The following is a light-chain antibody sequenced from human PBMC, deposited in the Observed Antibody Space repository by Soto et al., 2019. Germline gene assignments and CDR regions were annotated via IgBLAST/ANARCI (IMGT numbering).Light chain of an antibody. V-gene: IGKV3-15*01. Sequence: EIVMTQSPVTLSVSPGERATLSCRASQSVSSNLAWYQQKPGQAPRLLIYGASTRATGIPARLSGSGSGTEFTLPISSLQSEDFAVYYCQQHDKWPFTFGQGTKLDIK. CDR1: QSVSSN. J-gene: IGKJ2*01. CDR3: QQHDKWPFT. CDR2: GAS.